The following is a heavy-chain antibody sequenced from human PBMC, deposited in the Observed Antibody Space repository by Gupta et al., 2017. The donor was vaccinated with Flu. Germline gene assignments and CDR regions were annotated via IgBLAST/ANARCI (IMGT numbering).Heavy chain of an antibody. Sequence: EVQLLESGGGLVQPGGSLRLFCEASVFTFRSYAMGWVPQAPGKGLEWVSAISGSGNTFYADSVKGRFTISRDNSMNTLYLQMSSLRAEDTAIYFCAKATDFWSGYYTGGHYFDYWGQGTLVTVSS. CDR2: ISGSGNT. D-gene: IGHD3-3*01. V-gene: IGHV3-23*01. J-gene: IGHJ4*02. CDR1: VFTFRSYA. CDR3: AKATDFWSGYYTGGHYFDY.